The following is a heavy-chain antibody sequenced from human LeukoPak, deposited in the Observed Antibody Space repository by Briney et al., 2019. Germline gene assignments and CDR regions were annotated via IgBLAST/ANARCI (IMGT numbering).Heavy chain of an antibody. Sequence: GGSLRLSCAASGLTFSSYAMHWVRQAPGKGLEWVAVISYDGSNKYYADSVKGRFTISRDNSKNTLYLQMNSLRAEDTAVYYCARDYYDSSGYYYFDYWGQGTLVTVSS. D-gene: IGHD3-22*01. J-gene: IGHJ4*02. CDR2: ISYDGSNK. CDR1: GLTFSSYA. CDR3: ARDYYDSSGYYYFDY. V-gene: IGHV3-30-3*01.